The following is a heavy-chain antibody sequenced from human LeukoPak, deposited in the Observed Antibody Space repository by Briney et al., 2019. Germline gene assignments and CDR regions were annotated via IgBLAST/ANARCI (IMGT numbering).Heavy chain of an antibody. CDR1: GGPISSGDYY. Sequence: PSETLSLTCTVSGGPISSGDYYWSWIRQPPGQGLDWIGYIYYSGSTYYNPSLKSRVTISLDTSKNQFSLNLRSVTAADTAVYYCARDLYTPGDATGYYFDYWGQGTLVTVSS. J-gene: IGHJ4*02. CDR2: IYYSGST. V-gene: IGHV4-30-4*01. D-gene: IGHD2-2*02. CDR3: ARDLYTPGDATGYYFDY.